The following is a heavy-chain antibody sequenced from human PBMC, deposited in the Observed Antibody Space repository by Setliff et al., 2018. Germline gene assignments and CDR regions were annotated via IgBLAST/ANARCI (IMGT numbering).Heavy chain of an antibody. D-gene: IGHD3-22*01. J-gene: IGHJ5*01. CDR2: IKSSREGATS. CDR1: GITFINAW. V-gene: IGHV3-15*01. Sequence: GGSLRLSCSVSGITFINAWMTWVRQAPGKGPEWVGRIKSSREGATSDYGAPAKGRFTISRDDSRQMIFLQMHNLKTEDTGFYYCATGPRDSRNYLTWLGSWGQGTLVTVSS. CDR3: ATGPRDSRNYLTWLGS.